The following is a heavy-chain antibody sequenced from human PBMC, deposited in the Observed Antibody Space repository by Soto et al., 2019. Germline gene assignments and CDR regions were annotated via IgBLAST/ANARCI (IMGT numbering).Heavy chain of an antibody. CDR1: GFTFSSQW. CDR3: ASWRGGYTYGLDH. Sequence: EVQLVESGGGFVQPGGSLRLSCAASGFTFSSQWLHWVRQAPGKGLVWISRIKNDGTRTNYADSVKGLFTVSRDNAKKTMSLQMNSLRAEDTAVYYCASWRGGYTYGLDHWGQGTPVTVSS. V-gene: IGHV3-74*01. CDR2: IKNDGTRT. D-gene: IGHD5-18*01. J-gene: IGHJ4*02.